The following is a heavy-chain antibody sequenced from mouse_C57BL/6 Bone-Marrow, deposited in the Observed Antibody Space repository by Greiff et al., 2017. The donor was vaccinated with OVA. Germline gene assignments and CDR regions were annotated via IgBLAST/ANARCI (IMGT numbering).Heavy chain of an antibody. J-gene: IGHJ3*01. D-gene: IGHD2-4*01. CDR3: ASFDYFFAY. Sequence: VQLQQSGPELVKPGASVKISCKASGYAFSSSWMNWVKQRPGKGLEWIGRIYPGDGDTNYNGKFKGKATLTADKSSSTAYMQLSSLTSEDSAVYFCASFDYFFAYWGQGTLFTVSA. V-gene: IGHV1-82*01. CDR2: IYPGDGDT. CDR1: GYAFSSSW.